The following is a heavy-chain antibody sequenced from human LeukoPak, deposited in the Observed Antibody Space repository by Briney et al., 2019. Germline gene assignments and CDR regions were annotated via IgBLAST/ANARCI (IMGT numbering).Heavy chain of an antibody. Sequence: GGSLRLSCAASGFTFSSYAMSWVRQAPGKGLEWVSAISGSGGSTYYADSVKGRFTISRDNSKNTLYLQMNSPRAEDTAVYYCAKSPSSGYYFDYWGQGTLVTVSS. D-gene: IGHD3-22*01. J-gene: IGHJ4*02. CDR1: GFTFSSYA. CDR2: ISGSGGST. CDR3: AKSPSSGYYFDY. V-gene: IGHV3-23*01.